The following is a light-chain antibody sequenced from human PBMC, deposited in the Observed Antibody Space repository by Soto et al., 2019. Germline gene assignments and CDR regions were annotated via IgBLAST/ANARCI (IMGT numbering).Light chain of an antibody. Sequence: QSALTQPRSVSGSPGQSVTISCTGSSTDVGGYNYVSWYQQHPDKAPKLIIYDVSKRPSGVPDRFSGSKSGNTASLTISGLQAEDEADYYCSSYADTERIFGGGTKLTVL. CDR1: STDVGGYNY. CDR2: DVS. CDR3: SSYADTERI. J-gene: IGLJ2*01. V-gene: IGLV2-11*01.